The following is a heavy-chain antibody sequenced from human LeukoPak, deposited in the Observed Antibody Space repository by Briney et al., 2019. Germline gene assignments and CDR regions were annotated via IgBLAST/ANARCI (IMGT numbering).Heavy chain of an antibody. Sequence: SGGSLRLSCAASGFTFSSYAMSWVRQAPGKGLEWVSVISGSGANTYYADSVKGRFTISRDNSKNTLYLQMNSLRAEDTAVYYCTKLSGPYSSSYYFDHWGQGTLVTVSS. CDR1: GFTFSSYA. CDR3: TKLSGPYSSSYYFDH. D-gene: IGHD6-6*01. J-gene: IGHJ4*02. V-gene: IGHV3-23*01. CDR2: ISGSGANT.